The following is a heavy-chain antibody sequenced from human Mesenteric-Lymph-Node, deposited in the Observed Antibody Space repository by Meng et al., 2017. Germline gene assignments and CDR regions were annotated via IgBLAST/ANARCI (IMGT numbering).Heavy chain of an antibody. J-gene: IGHJ4*02. Sequence: SVKVSCKASGGTFSSYAISWVRQAPGQGLEWMGGIIPIFGTANYAQKFQGRVTITADESTSTAYMELSSLRSEDTAVYYCARDRADYYDSSHLFDYWGQGTLVTVSS. CDR1: GGTFSSYA. V-gene: IGHV1-69*13. CDR3: ARDRADYYDSSHLFDY. CDR2: IIPIFGTA. D-gene: IGHD3-22*01.